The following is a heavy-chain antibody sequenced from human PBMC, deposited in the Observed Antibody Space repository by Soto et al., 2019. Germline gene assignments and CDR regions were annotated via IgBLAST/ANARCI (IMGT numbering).Heavy chain of an antibody. D-gene: IGHD3-3*02. CDR3: GRGRSGQIVIFY. Sequence: ASVKVSCKTSRYTFTGHYIHWVRQAPQQGPEWMGEIGPESGATRYAEKFRGRVTMTMDTSITTVYMELRNLSPDDTAVYYCGRGRSGQIVIFYWGQGPPVTVSS. CDR1: RYTFTGHY. CDR2: IGPESGAT. V-gene: IGHV1-2*02. J-gene: IGHJ4*02.